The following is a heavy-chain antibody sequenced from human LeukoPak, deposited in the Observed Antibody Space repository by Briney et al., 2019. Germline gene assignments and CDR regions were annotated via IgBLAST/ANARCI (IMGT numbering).Heavy chain of an antibody. D-gene: IGHD2-21*02. CDR2: IYYSGST. V-gene: IGHV4-31*03. CDR3: ARVVTAMEENWFDP. CDR1: GGSISSGGYY. Sequence: SETLSLTCTASGGSISSGGYYWSWIRQHPGKGLEWIGYIYYSGSTYYNPSLKSRVTISVDTSKNQFSLKLSSVTAADTAVYYCARVVTAMEENWFDPWGQGTLVTVSS. J-gene: IGHJ5*02.